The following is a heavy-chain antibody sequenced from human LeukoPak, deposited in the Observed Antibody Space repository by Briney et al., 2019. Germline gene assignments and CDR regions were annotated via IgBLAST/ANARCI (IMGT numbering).Heavy chain of an antibody. CDR3: AREAPQLRFDYYYGMDV. Sequence: SETLSLTCTVSGGSISSGGYYWSWIRQHPGKGLEWIGYIYYSGSTYYNPSLKSRVTISVDTSKNQLSLKLSSVTAADTAVYYCAREAPQLRFDYYYGMDVWGQGTTVTVSS. D-gene: IGHD3-10*01. J-gene: IGHJ6*02. CDR1: GGSISSGGYY. V-gene: IGHV4-31*03. CDR2: IYYSGST.